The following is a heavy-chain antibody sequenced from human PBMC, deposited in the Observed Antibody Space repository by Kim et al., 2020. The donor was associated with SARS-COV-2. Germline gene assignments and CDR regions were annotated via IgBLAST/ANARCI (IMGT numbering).Heavy chain of an antibody. CDR3: ARHFLELSSSWYDY. D-gene: IGHD6-13*01. J-gene: IGHJ4*02. V-gene: IGHV4-39*01. Sequence: NPSRKSRVTISVDTAKNQFSLKLSSVTAADTAVYYCARHFLELSSSWYDYWGQGTLVTVSS.